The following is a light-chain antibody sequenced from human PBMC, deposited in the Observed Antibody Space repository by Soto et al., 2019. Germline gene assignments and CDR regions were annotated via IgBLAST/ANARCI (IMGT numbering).Light chain of an antibody. V-gene: IGKV3-15*01. CDR3: QQYDYWPRT. CDR1: QSVGND. J-gene: IGKJ1*01. CDR2: GVS. Sequence: EIVMRQSPDPLSASPWERATLSFRASQSVGNDLAWYQQKPGQAPRLLIHGVSTRATGIPARFSGSGSGTEFTLTISSLQSEDFAVYYCQQYDYWPRTFGQGTKVDIK.